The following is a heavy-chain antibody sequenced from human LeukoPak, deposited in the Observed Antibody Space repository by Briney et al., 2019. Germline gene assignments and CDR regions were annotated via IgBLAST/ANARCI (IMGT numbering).Heavy chain of an antibody. D-gene: IGHD2-15*01. V-gene: IGHV4-39*01. CDR2: IYYNENT. CDR3: ARHLTAKGWYFDY. J-gene: IGHJ4*02. CDR1: GGSINSDNYY. Sequence: PSETLSLTCTVSGGSINSDNYYWGWIRQPPGRGLEWIGNIYYNENTYSTPSLQSRLTISVDTSKNQFSLKLHSVTAADTAVYYCARHLTAKGWYFDYWGQGTLVTVSS.